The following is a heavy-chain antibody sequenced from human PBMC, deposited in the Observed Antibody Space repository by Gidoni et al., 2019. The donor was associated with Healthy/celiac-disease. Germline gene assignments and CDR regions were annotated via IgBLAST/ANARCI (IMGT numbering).Heavy chain of an antibody. CDR3: AMNRIWQWEPLLYFDY. V-gene: IGHV1-18*01. CDR2: ISAYNGNT. CDR1: GYTFTSYG. J-gene: IGHJ4*02. D-gene: IGHD1-26*01. Sequence: KASGYTFTSYGISWVRQAPGQGLEWMGWISAYNGNTHYAQKLHGRVTMTTDTSTSTAYMELRSLRSYDTAVYYWAMNRIWQWEPLLYFDYWGQGTLVTVSS.